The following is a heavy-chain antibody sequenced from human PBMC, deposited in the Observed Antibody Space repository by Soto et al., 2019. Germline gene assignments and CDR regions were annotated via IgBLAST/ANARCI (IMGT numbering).Heavy chain of an antibody. D-gene: IGHD2-2*01. CDR2: ISGSGGST. CDR1: GFTFSSYA. J-gene: IGHJ5*02. CDR3: AKDWLESTKVVAAAMPRGWFDP. Sequence: GGSLRLSCAASGFTFSSYAMSWVRQAPGKGLEWVSAISGSGGSTYYADSVKGRFTITRDNSKNTLYLQMNSLRAEDTAVYYCAKDWLESTKVVAAAMPRGWFDPWGQGTLVTVSS. V-gene: IGHV3-23*01.